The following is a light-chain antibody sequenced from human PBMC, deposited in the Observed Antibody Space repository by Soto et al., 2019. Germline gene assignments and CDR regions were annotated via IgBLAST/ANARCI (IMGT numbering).Light chain of an antibody. CDR1: QSVSRN. Sequence: EIVLTQSPATLSLSPGERATLSCRASQSVSRNLAWYQQKPGQAPRLFIYDASGRATGIPARFSGSGSGTDFTLTISSLEPEDFAVYYCQQRSNWPLFGGGTRVEIK. V-gene: IGKV3-11*01. J-gene: IGKJ4*01. CDR3: QQRSNWPL. CDR2: DAS.